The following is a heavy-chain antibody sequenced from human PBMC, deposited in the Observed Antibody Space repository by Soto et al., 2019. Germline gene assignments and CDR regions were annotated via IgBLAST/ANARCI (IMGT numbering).Heavy chain of an antibody. V-gene: IGHV4-39*01. D-gene: IGHD3-10*01. CDR1: GGSINSGTYY. CDR2: IYNTGST. J-gene: IGHJ6*03. CDR3: GKHGFKYHMDV. Sequence: QLQLQESGPGLVKPSETLSLTCTVSGGSINSGTYYWGWIRQPPGKGLEWIGSIYNTGSTYYSPSLKSRVTVSIDTPNNRFSLRLSSVTASDTAVYYCGKHGFKYHMDVWGRGTPVTVSS.